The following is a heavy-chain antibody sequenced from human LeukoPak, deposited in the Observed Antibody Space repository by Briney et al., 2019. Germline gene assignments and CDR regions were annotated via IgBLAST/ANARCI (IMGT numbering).Heavy chain of an antibody. V-gene: IGHV1-46*01. CDR3: ARGVNWNYRTYYYYMDV. J-gene: IGHJ6*03. D-gene: IGHD1-7*01. CDR2: INPSGGST. CDR1: GYTFTSYY. Sequence: GASVKVSCKASGYTFTSYYLHWVRQAPGRGLEWMGLINPSGGSTNYAQKFQGRVTMTSDTSTSTVYMELRSLRSDDTAVYYCARGVNWNYRTYYYYMDVWGKGTTVTVSS.